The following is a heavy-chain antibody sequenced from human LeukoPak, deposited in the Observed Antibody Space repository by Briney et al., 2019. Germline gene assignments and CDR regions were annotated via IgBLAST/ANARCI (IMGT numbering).Heavy chain of an antibody. J-gene: IGHJ6*02. Sequence: GGSLRLSCTASGFTFSTYTMNWVRQAPGKGLEWVSSISSSSSSYTNYADSVKGRFTISRDNAKNSLYLQMNSLRAEDTAVYYCARGVRYYYYDMDVWGQGTTVTVSS. CDR2: ISSSSSSYT. D-gene: IGHD3-10*01. V-gene: IGHV3-21*01. CDR1: GFTFSTYT. CDR3: ARGVRYYYYDMDV.